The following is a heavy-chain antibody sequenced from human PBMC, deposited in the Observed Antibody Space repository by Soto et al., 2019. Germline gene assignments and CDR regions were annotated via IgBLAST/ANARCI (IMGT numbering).Heavy chain of an antibody. V-gene: IGHV4-4*02. CDR3: ARGGALGTFGLDV. Sequence: SETLSLSFAVSGGPIRDNDWWSWVRQPPGQGLEWIGEIHHTGNNKYNPSLRSRVSMPVDTSKKHVSLQVNSVTGEDTAVYYCARGGALGTFGLDVWAQGTTVTVSS. CDR1: GGPIRDNDW. J-gene: IGHJ6*02. CDR2: IHHTGNN. D-gene: IGHD1-26*01.